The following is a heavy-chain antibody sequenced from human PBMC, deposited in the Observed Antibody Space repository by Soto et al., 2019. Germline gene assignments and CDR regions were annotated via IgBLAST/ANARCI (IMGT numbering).Heavy chain of an antibody. CDR3: ARDKDRQQLGGNYYYILDV. Sequence: QVQLVQSGAEVKKPGSSVKVSCKASGGTFSTSAISWVRQAPGQGLEWVGGIMPVFATPDYAQKFQGRVTISADKSTTTACLELTSLRTDDTAVYYCARDKDRQQLGGNYYYILDVWGQGTAIIVSS. V-gene: IGHV1-69*14. CDR1: GGTFSTSA. D-gene: IGHD1-1*01. J-gene: IGHJ6*02. CDR2: IMPVFATP.